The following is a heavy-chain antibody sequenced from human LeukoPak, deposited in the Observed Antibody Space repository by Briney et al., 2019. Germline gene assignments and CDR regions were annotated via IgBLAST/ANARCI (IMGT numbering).Heavy chain of an antibody. J-gene: IGHJ4*02. V-gene: IGHV3-48*01. CDR2: ISSVSTTT. D-gene: IGHD3-22*01. CDR3: ARDNPLSYYYDY. CDR1: GFTFSNYN. Sequence: GGSLRLSCAASGFTFSNYNMHWVRQAPGRGLEWVSYISSVSTTTYYADSVKGRFTISRDNAKKSLYLQMDSLRGEDTAVYYCARDNPLSYYYDYWGQGTLVTVSS.